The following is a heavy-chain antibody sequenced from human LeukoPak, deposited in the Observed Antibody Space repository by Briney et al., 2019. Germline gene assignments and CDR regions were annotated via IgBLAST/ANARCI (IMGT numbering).Heavy chain of an antibody. J-gene: IGHJ4*02. CDR1: GFTFSSYG. CDR3: ATGYSSGWYGRLDY. CDR2: IRYDGSNK. D-gene: IGHD6-19*01. V-gene: IGHV3-30*02. Sequence: GGSLRLSCAASGFTFSSYGMHWVRQAPGKGLEWGAFIRYDGSNKYYADSVKARFTLSRDNSKNTMYLQMNTLRAEDTAVYYCATGYSSGWYGRLDYWGQGTLVTVSS.